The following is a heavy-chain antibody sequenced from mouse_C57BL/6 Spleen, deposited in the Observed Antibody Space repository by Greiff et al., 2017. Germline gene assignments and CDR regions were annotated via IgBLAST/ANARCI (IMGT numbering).Heavy chain of an antibody. CDR3: ARHEVIYYDDDVRYYFDG. Sequence: DVLLVESGGGLVKPGGSLKLSCAASGFTFSSYTMPWVRQTPEKRLEWVATISGGGGNTYYPESVKGRFTISRDNAKNTLYLQMSSLRSEDTALYYGARHEVIYYDDDVRYYFDGWGRGTTLTAST. CDR1: GFTFSSYT. D-gene: IGHD2-4*01. J-gene: IGHJ2*01. CDR2: ISGGGGNT. V-gene: IGHV5-9*01.